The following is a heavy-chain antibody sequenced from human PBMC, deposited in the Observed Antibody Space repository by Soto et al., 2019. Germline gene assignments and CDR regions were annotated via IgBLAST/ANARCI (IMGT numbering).Heavy chain of an antibody. Sequence: LVKVSCKASGGSLSTNPISWVRQAPGQGLEWMGGTGSGTGPGNHAQKFQGRLTVTADKSTSTVYIELTNLSSEDTAVYYCARRDSGGFYRFFDSWGQGTLVTVSS. CDR1: GGSLSTNP. CDR2: TGSGTGPG. V-gene: IGHV1-69*06. J-gene: IGHJ4*02. D-gene: IGHD2-15*01. CDR3: ARRDSGGFYRFFDS.